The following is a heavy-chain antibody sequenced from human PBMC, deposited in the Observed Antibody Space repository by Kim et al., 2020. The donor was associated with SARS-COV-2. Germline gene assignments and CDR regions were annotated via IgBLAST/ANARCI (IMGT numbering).Heavy chain of an antibody. J-gene: IGHJ6*02. CDR2: IYSGGST. V-gene: IGHV3-53*04. CDR3: AREQAVAGFYYGMDV. CDR1: GFTVSSNY. D-gene: IGHD6-19*01. Sequence: GGSLRLSCAASGFTVSSNYMSWVRQAPGKGLEWVSVIYSGGSTYYADSVKGRFTISRHNSKNTLYLQMNSLRAEDTAVYYCAREQAVAGFYYGMDVWGQGTTVTVSS.